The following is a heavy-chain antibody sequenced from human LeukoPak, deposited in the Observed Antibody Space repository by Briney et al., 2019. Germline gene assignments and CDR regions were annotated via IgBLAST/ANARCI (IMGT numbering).Heavy chain of an antibody. D-gene: IGHD2-21*02. Sequence: GGSLRLSCTASGFTLGDFVMSWVRPPPGKGMERVSFIRSTTYDQTTEYAASVQGRFTISRDDFRGIAYLQLHSPKTEDTAVYYCARGCGGDCAAFDNWGQGTLVTVSS. V-gene: IGHV3-49*04. CDR2: IRSTTYDQTT. CDR3: ARGCGGDCAAFDN. J-gene: IGHJ4*02. CDR1: GFTLGDFV.